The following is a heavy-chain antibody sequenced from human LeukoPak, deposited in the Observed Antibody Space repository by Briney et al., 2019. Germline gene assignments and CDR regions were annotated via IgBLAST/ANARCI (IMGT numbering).Heavy chain of an antibody. D-gene: IGHD2-21*01. CDR3: ARHSYYYDY. Sequence: SDTLSLTCTVSGGYISGSDNYWAWIRQPPGKGLEWIGSVYYSGTTDYNPSPNSRVSIFVDTSKNQFSLKLTSVTAADTAVYYCARHSYYYDYWGQGTLVTVSS. CDR1: GGYISGSDNY. CDR2: VYYSGTT. J-gene: IGHJ4*02. V-gene: IGHV4-39*01.